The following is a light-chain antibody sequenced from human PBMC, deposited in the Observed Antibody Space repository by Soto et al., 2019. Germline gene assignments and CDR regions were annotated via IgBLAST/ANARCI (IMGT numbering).Light chain of an antibody. CDR3: QQSYSILWT. Sequence: IQMTQSPSSLSASVGDRVTITCRTSQSISRYLNWYQHKLGTAPKLLIHGSFKLQSGVPSRFSGSGSGTDFTLTISSLQPEDFATYYCQQSYSILWTFGQGTKVDIK. CDR1: QSISRY. J-gene: IGKJ1*01. CDR2: GSF. V-gene: IGKV1-39*01.